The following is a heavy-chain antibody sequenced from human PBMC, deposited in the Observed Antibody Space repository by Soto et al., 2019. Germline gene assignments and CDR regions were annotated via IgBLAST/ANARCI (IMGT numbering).Heavy chain of an antibody. CDR1: GGSINNINYF. CDR2: ISYTGSA. D-gene: IGHD1-26*01. V-gene: IGHV4-31*03. Sequence: SLTCTVSGGSINNINYFWSWIRQHPGKGLEWIGYISYTGSAYYSPSLESRVTISVDTSKNQFSLRLNSVTAADTAMYYCAREVVSPATSDAFDIWGQGTMVTVSS. J-gene: IGHJ3*02. CDR3: AREVVSPATSDAFDI.